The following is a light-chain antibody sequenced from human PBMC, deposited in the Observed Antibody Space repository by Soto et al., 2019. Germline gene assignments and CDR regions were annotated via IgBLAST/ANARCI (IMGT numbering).Light chain of an antibody. J-gene: IGKJ1*01. CDR1: QSVSSSS. Sequence: EIVLTQSPGTLSLSPGERATLSCRASQSVSSSSLAWYQQRRGQAPRLLIHGASSRATGIPDRFSGSGSGTDFTLTISRLEPEDFAVYYCQQGSTWPWTFGQGTKVDIK. V-gene: IGKV3D-20*02. CDR2: GAS. CDR3: QQGSTWPWT.